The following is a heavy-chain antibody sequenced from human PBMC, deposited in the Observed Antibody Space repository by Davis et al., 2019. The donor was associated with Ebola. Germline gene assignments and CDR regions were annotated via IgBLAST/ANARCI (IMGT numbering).Heavy chain of an antibody. D-gene: IGHD1-26*01. CDR3: ARQVGAPYFDY. CDR1: GFTFSSSA. CDR2: ISGSGGST. J-gene: IGHJ4*02. V-gene: IGHV3-23*01. Sequence: GESLKISCVTSGFTFSSSAMNWVRQAPGMGLEWVSTISGSGGSTYYGESVKGRFTISRDNSKNTLYLQMNSLRVDDTAVYYCARQVGAPYFDYWGQGTLVTVSS.